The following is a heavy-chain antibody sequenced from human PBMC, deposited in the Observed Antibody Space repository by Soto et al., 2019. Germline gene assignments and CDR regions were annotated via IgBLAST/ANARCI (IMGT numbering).Heavy chain of an antibody. CDR1: GGTFSSYA. V-gene: IGHV1-69*12. D-gene: IGHD2-21*02. CDR3: ARDNCGGDCYSAEYFQH. CDR2: IIPIFGTA. Sequence: QVQLVQSGAEVKKPGSSVKVSCKASGGTFSSYAISWVRQAPGQGLEWMGGIIPIFGTANYAQKFQGRVTITADESTSTAYMELSSLRSEDTAMYYCARDNCGGDCYSAEYFQHWGQGTLVTVSS. J-gene: IGHJ1*01.